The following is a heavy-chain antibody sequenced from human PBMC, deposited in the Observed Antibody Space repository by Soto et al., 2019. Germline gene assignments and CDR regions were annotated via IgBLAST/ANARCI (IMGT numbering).Heavy chain of an antibody. CDR1: GYSFTDYH. CDR3: ARGDSTDCSNGVCSFFYNHDMDV. J-gene: IGHJ6*02. D-gene: IGHD2-8*01. CDR2: INPKSGGT. V-gene: IGHV1-2*04. Sequence: ASVKVSCKASGYSFTDYHIHWVRQAPGQGLEWLGRINPKSGGTSTAQKFQGWVTMTTDTSISTASMELTRLTSDDTAIYFCARGDSTDCSNGVCSFFYNHDMDVWGQGTTVTVSS.